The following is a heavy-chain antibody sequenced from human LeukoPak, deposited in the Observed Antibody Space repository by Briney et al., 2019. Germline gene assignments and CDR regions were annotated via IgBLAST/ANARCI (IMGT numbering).Heavy chain of an antibody. CDR1: GFTFSNYF. Sequence: GGSLTLSCAASGFTFSNYFVNWVRPAPGKGLELVSSICGNRCYIDDAVSAKGRFTSPRHNAKNSLSLQMNSLRAEDTAVYYCSIYVYCYDSSGFDPWGQGTLVTVSS. CDR3: SIYVYCYDSSGFDP. V-gene: IGHV3-21*01. CDR2: ICGNRCYI. J-gene: IGHJ5*02. D-gene: IGHD3-22*01.